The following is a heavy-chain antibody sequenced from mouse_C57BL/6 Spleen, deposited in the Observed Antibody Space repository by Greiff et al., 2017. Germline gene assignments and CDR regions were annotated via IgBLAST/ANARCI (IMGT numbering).Heavy chain of an antibody. D-gene: IGHD1-1*01. CDR3: ASCLVTTVVAWPPVWYFDV. CDR2: IYPGDGDT. CDR1: GYAFSSSW. J-gene: IGHJ1*01. V-gene: IGHV1-82*01. Sequence: VQLQQSGPELVKPGASVKISCKASGYAFSSSWMTWVKQRPGKGLEWIGRIYPGDGDTNYNGKFKGKATLTVDKSSSTAYMQLSSLTSEDSAVYCSASCLVTTVVAWPPVWYFDVWGQGTTLTVSS.